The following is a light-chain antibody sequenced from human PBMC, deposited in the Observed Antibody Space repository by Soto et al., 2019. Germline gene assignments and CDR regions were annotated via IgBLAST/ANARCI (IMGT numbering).Light chain of an antibody. Sequence: EIVLTQSPGTLSLSPGERATLSCRASQSVSSTYLAWYQQKPGQAPRLLIYAASSRATGIPDRFSGSGSGTDLTLTISRLEPEDSAVYYCQHYGSSPRTFGQGTKVEIK. CDR3: QHYGSSPRT. CDR1: QSVSSTY. J-gene: IGKJ1*01. CDR2: AAS. V-gene: IGKV3-20*01.